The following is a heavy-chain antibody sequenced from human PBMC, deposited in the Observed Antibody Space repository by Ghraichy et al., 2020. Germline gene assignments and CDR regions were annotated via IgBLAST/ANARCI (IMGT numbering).Heavy chain of an antibody. CDR3: ARARAGSYRGYVGYFAS. CDR2: IYYSGTY. J-gene: IGHJ4*02. Sequence: SETLSLTCTVSGGSISTCCYYWGWIRQPQGKGLEWIGSIYYSGTYYYNPSLKSRIAISVDPSQNQFSLRLSSVTAADTAVYYCARARAGSYRGYVGYFASSARGALSTFSS. D-gene: IGHD5-12*01. CDR1: GGSISTCCYY. V-gene: IGHV4-39*07.